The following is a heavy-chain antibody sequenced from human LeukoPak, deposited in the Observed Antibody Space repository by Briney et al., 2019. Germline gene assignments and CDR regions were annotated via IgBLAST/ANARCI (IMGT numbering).Heavy chain of an antibody. CDR2: ISPNSGGT. CDR1: GYTFTGYY. CDR3: AILGDIVVVPAAPYLDY. Sequence: GASVKVSCKASGYTFTGYYMHWVRQAPGQGLEWMGWISPNSGGTNYAQKFQGRVTMTRDTSISTAYMELSRLRSDDTAVYYCAILGDIVVVPAAPYLDYWGQGTLVTVSS. D-gene: IGHD2-2*01. V-gene: IGHV1-2*02. J-gene: IGHJ4*02.